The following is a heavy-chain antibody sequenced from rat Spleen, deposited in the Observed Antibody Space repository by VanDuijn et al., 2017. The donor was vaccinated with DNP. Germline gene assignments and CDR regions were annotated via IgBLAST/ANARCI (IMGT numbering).Heavy chain of an antibody. J-gene: IGHJ2*01. CDR2: INTDGGST. D-gene: IGHD1-7*01. CDR3: AKGDYESQGLDY. V-gene: IGHV5-58*01. CDR1: GFTFNNYW. Sequence: EVQLVESGGDLVQPGGSLKLSCVASGFTFNNYWMTWLRQVPGKGLEWVASINTDGGSTYYPDSVKGRFTISRDNAENTVYLQMNSLRSEDITTYYCAKGDYESQGLDYWGQGVMVTVSS.